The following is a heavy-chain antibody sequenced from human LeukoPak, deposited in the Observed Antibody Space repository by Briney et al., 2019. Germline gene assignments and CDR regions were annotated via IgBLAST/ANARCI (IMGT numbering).Heavy chain of an antibody. V-gene: IGHV1-18*04. J-gene: IGHJ6*03. CDR3: ARDVGRPLDAYYYQMDV. CDR1: GFNFSNHG. Sequence: ASVKVSCKTSGFNFSNHGFTWVRQAPGQGLEWIGWISAYNGNAKYGHKFQGSVTMTTDASTSTAYMELRSLRSDDTAMYYCARDVGRPLDAYYYQMDVWGRGTTATVS. D-gene: IGHD6-25*01. CDR2: ISAYNGNA.